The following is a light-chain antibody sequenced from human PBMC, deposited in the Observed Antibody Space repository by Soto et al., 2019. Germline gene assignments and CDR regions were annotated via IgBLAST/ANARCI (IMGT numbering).Light chain of an antibody. CDR1: QSVGSSY. J-gene: IGKJ1*01. CDR3: QQYGDSPWT. V-gene: IGKV3-20*01. Sequence: EIVLTQSPGTLSLSPGERATLSCRASQSVGSSYLAWYQQKPGQAPRLLVYGVSSRAIGVPDRFSGSGSGTDFTLTISRLEPEDFAVYYCQQYGDSPWTFGQGTKVDIK. CDR2: GVS.